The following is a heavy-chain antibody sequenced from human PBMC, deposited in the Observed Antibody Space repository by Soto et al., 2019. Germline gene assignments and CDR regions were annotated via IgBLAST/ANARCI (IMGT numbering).Heavy chain of an antibody. CDR2: IIPRLGIA. Sequence: QGQLVQSGAEVKKPGSSVKVSCKASGGTFSSYTISWLRQATGQGLDWMGRIIPRLGIAKYAQKFQGRVTITADKSTSTAYMELSSLRSEDTAVYYCASTPVADVAFDIWGQGTMVTVSS. J-gene: IGHJ3*02. V-gene: IGHV1-69*02. D-gene: IGHD6-19*01. CDR1: GGTFSSYT. CDR3: ASTPVADVAFDI.